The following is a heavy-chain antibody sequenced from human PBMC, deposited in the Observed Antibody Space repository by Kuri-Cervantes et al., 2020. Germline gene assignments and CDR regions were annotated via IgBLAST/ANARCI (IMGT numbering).Heavy chain of an antibody. CDR2: ISSSSTI. CDR3: ARDRPPYSSGWYGRTKRGSYGMDV. J-gene: IGHJ6*02. D-gene: IGHD6-19*01. CDR1: GFTFSSYS. V-gene: IGHV3-48*02. Sequence: GESLKISCAASGFTFSSYSMNWVRQAPGKGLEWVSYISSSSTIYYADSVKGRFTISRDNSKNTLYLQMNSLRDEDTAVYYCARDRPPYSSGWYGRTKRGSYGMDVWGQGTTVTVSS.